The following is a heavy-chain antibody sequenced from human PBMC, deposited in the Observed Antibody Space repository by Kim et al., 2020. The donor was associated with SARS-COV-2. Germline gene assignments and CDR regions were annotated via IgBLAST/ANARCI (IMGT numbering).Heavy chain of an antibody. D-gene: IGHD3-9*01. V-gene: IGHV3-48*02. J-gene: IGHJ1*01. CDR3: AVTYYDILTGYYNRDYFQH. Sequence: GRFTISRDNAKNSLYLQMNSLRDEDTAVYYCAVTYYDILTGYYNRDYFQHWGQGTLVTVSS.